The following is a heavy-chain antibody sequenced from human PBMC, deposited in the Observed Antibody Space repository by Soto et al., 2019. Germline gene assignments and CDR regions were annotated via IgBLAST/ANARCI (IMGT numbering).Heavy chain of an antibody. CDR3: ARALKGIAAAGGGEAFDI. CDR1: GFTFSSYG. D-gene: IGHD6-13*01. CDR2: IWYDGSNK. J-gene: IGHJ3*02. Sequence: PGGSLRLSCAASGFTFSSYGMHWVRRAPGKGLEWVAVIWYDGSNKYYADSVKGRFTISRDNSKNTLYLQMNSLRAEDTAVYYCARALKGIAAAGGGEAFDIWGQGTMVTVSS. V-gene: IGHV3-33*01.